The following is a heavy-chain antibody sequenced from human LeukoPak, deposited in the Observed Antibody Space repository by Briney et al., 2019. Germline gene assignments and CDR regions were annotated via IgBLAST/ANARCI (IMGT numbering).Heavy chain of an antibody. D-gene: IGHD6-13*01. Sequence: SETLSLTCAVYGGSFSGYHWSWIRQPPGKGLEWIGEINHSGSTNYNPSLKSRVTISIDTSKNHFSLKLSSVTAADTAVYYGARGGGAAAGHYYYYMDVWGKGTTVTASS. CDR2: INHSGST. J-gene: IGHJ6*03. V-gene: IGHV4-34*01. CDR1: GGSFSGYH. CDR3: ARGGGAAAGHYYYYMDV.